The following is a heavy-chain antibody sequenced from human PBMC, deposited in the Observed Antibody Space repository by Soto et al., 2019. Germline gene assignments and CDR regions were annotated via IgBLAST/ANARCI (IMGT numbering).Heavy chain of an antibody. J-gene: IGHJ6*02. CDR2: INTGNDTT. CDR3: ARAEPRNYYYGLDV. CDR1: GYSFIKYA. V-gene: IGHV1-3*04. Sequence: QVQLVQSGAEERKPGASVKVSCKASGYSFIKYAIHWVRQAPGQRLEWMGWINTGNDTTEYSQKFQGRVTITSDTXXSTASIELSSLRSEDTAVYYCARAEPRNYYYGLDVWGQGTTVTVSS.